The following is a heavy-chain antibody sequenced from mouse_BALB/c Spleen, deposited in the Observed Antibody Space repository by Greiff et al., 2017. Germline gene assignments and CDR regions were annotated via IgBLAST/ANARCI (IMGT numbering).Heavy chain of an antibody. CDR3: VRQDSSGYRYYYAMDY. J-gene: IGHJ4*01. Sequence: EVMLVESGGGLVQPKGSLKLSCAASGFTFNTYAMNWVRQAPGKGLEWVARIRSKSNNYATYYADSVKDRFTISRDDSQSMLYLQMNNLKTEDTAMYYCVRQDSSGYRYYYAMDYWGQGTSVTVSS. CDR1: GFTFNTYA. CDR2: IRSKSNNYAT. D-gene: IGHD3-2*01. V-gene: IGHV10-1*02.